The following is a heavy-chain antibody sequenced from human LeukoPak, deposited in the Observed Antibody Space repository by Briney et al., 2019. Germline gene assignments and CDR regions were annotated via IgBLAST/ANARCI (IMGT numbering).Heavy chain of an antibody. V-gene: IGHV4-34*01. Sequence: SETLSLTCAVYGGSFSGYYWSWIRQPPGKGLEWIGEINHSGSTNYNPSLKSRVTISVDTSKNQFSLKLSSVTAADTAVYYCARAPPYYYGSGTDYWGQGTLATVSS. CDR2: INHSGST. D-gene: IGHD3-10*01. J-gene: IGHJ4*02. CDR3: ARAPPYYYGSGTDY. CDR1: GGSFSGYY.